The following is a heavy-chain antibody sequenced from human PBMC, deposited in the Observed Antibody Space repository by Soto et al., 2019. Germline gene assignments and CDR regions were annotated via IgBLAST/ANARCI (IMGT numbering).Heavy chain of an antibody. D-gene: IGHD1-1*01. CDR3: ARQGLLEYFDY. V-gene: IGHV4-39*01. CDR2: IFYTGTT. J-gene: IGHJ4*02. Sequence: SETLSLTCTVSGGSISSGDYYWGWIRQPPGKGLEWIGSIFYTGTTYSNPSLESRVTISVDTSKNQFSLKLTSLTAADTAVYYCARQGLLEYFDYWGRGTLVTVSS. CDR1: GGSISSGDYY.